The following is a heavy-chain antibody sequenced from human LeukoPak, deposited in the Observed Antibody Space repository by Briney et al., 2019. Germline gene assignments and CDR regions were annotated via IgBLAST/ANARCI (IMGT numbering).Heavy chain of an antibody. J-gene: IGHJ4*02. Sequence: PSETLSLTCAVSVGSINSGNWWSWVRQSPGKGLEWIGYIYYSGSTYYNPSLKSRVTISVDTSKNQFSLKLSSVTAADTAVYYCARGLYGDYEFDYWGQGTLVTVSS. CDR2: IYYSGST. V-gene: IGHV4-30-4*01. CDR1: VGSINSGNW. D-gene: IGHD4-17*01. CDR3: ARGLYGDYEFDY.